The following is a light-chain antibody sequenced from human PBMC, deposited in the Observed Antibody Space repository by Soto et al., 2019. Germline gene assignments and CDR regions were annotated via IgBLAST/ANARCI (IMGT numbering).Light chain of an antibody. CDR1: QSVYSN. Sequence: EIVMTQSPATLSVSPGERATLSCRASQSVYSNLAWYQQTPGQAPRLLIYVASTRATGIPARFRGSGSGTEFTLTISSLQSEDFAVYYCQQYQSWPLNFGGGTTVEIK. V-gene: IGKV3-15*01. CDR3: QQYQSWPLN. J-gene: IGKJ4*01. CDR2: VAS.